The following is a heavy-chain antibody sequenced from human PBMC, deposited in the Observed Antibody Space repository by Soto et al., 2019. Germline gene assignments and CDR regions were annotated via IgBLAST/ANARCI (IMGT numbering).Heavy chain of an antibody. J-gene: IGHJ4*02. V-gene: IGHV4-4*07. CDR1: GGSISSYR. CDR3: ARVVPAAPGVDY. Sequence: SETLSLTCTVSGGSISSYRWSWIRQPAGKGLEWIGRLNNYGNTHYNPSLKSRVTISVDTSKNQFSLKLSSVTAADTAVYYCARVVPAAPGVDYWGQGTLVTVSS. D-gene: IGHD2-2*01. CDR2: LNNYGNT.